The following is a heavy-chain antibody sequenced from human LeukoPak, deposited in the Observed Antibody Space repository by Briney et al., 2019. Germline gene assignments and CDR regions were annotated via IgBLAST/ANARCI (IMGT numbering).Heavy chain of an antibody. Sequence: SETLSLTRTVSGGSISSYYWSWIRQPPGKGLEWIGYIYYSGSTNYNPSLKSRVTISVDTSKNQFSLKLSSVTAADTAVYYCAREGLVAIFGVVDYYYYMDVWGKGTTVTVSS. CDR1: GGSISSYY. CDR2: IYYSGST. J-gene: IGHJ6*03. CDR3: AREGLVAIFGVVDYYYYMDV. V-gene: IGHV4-59*01. D-gene: IGHD3-3*01.